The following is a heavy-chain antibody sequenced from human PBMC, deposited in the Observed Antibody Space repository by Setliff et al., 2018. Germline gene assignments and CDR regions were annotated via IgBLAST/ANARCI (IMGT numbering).Heavy chain of an antibody. CDR3: ARAGPTVTFFRVLVISWWDP. CDR1: GDSISSGSYY. J-gene: IGHJ5*02. D-gene: IGHD3-3*01. Sequence: SETLSLTCTVSGDSISSGSYYWTWIRQPAGKGLEWIGHFHTGGSTNYNRSLRSRVSISVDTSKNQFSLKLSSVTAADTATYYCARAGPTVTFFRVLVISWWDPWGQGSLFTVSS. CDR2: FHTGGST. V-gene: IGHV4-61*09.